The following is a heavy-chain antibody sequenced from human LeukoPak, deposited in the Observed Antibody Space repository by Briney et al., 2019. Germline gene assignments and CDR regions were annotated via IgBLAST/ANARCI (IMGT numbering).Heavy chain of an antibody. J-gene: IGHJ6*03. CDR1: GFTFDDYA. Sequence: PGRSLRLSCAASGFTFDDYAMHWVRQAPGKGLEWVSSISSSSSYIYYADSVKGRFTISRGNAKNSLYLQMNSLRAEDTAVYYCARGGYCSSTSCFEYYYYMDVWGKGTTVTVSS. V-gene: IGHV3-21*01. D-gene: IGHD2-2*01. CDR2: ISSSSSYI. CDR3: ARGGYCSSTSCFEYYYYMDV.